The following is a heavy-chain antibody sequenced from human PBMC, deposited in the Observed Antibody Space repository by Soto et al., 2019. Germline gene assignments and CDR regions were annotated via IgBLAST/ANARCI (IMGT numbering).Heavy chain of an antibody. Sequence: SETLSLTCTVSGGSISSGGYYWSWIRQHPGKGLEWIGYIYYSGSTYYNPSLKSRVTISVDTSKNQFSLKLISVTAADTAVYYCSRSSQLRFDYWGQGTLVTVSS. CDR1: GGSISSGGYY. CDR3: SRSSQLRFDY. J-gene: IGHJ4*02. CDR2: IYYSGST. V-gene: IGHV4-31*03. D-gene: IGHD6-6*01.